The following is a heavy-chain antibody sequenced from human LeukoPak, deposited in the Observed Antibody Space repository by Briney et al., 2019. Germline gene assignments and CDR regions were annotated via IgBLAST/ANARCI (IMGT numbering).Heavy chain of an antibody. CDR3: ARDKAGLFDH. CDR1: GYTFTGYY. Sequence: GASVKVSCKASGYTFTGYYMHWVRQAPGQGLEWMGWINPNSGDTNYGHKFQGRVTMTRDTSISTAYMELNKLIFDDTAVYYCARDKAGLFDHWGQGTLVTVSS. V-gene: IGHV1-2*02. CDR2: INPNSGDT. D-gene: IGHD3-16*01. J-gene: IGHJ1*01.